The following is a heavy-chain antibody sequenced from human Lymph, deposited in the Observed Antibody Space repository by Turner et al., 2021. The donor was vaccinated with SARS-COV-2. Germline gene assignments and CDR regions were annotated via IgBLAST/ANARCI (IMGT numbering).Heavy chain of an antibody. Sequence: QFQRVQSEAQVLESGSSVELSGKASGVTFSSYAINWVRQAPGRGLVWRGMSIPSLGIANYEQKFQSRVTITADKYASTAYIELISSRCEDTAVYYCSRGGRDSFGGGYYSWFDPWGQGTLVTVSS. CDR3: SRGGRDSFGGGYYSWFDP. D-gene: IGHD1-26*01. CDR2: SIPSLGIA. J-gene: IGHJ5*02. V-gene: IGHV1-69*04. CDR1: GVTFSSYA.